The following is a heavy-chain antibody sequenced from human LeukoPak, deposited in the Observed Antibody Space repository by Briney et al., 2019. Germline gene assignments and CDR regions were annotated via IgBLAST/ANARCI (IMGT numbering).Heavy chain of an antibody. D-gene: IGHD2-15*01. Sequence: PSETLSLTCTVSGGSISNGNWWSWVRQPPGKGLEWIGEIYHSGSTNYNPSLKTRVTISVDKSRNEFSLKLTSVTAADTAVYYCARQSSATIVSAFAFWGQGTMVTVSS. J-gene: IGHJ3*01. CDR1: GGSISNGNW. CDR3: ARQSSATIVSAFAF. V-gene: IGHV4-4*02. CDR2: IYHSGST.